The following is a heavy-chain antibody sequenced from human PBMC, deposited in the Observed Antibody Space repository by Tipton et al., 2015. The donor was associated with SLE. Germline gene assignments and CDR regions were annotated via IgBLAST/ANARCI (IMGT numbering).Heavy chain of an antibody. Sequence: TLSLTCTVSGGSISNTNYYWAWIRQPPGKGLEWIGSVHYGGSTYYNPSLKSRVTISVDTSKNQFSLQLTSVTAADTALYFCTSGSGGYQRTDYWGQGTLVTVSS. V-gene: IGHV4-39*01. CDR2: VHYGGST. D-gene: IGHD5-12*01. CDR1: GGSISNTNYY. J-gene: IGHJ4*02. CDR3: TSGSGGYQRTDY.